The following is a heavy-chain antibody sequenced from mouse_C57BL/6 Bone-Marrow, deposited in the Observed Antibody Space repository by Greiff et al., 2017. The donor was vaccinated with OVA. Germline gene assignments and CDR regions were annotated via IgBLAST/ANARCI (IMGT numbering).Heavy chain of an antibody. CDR3: ARVDYSWFAY. CDR2: IDPSDSYT. D-gene: IGHD2-4*01. CDR1: GYTFTSYW. V-gene: IGHV1-69*01. Sequence: QVQLKQSGAELVMPGASVKLSCKASGYTFTSYWMHWVKQRPGQGLEWIGEIDPSDSYTNYNQKFKGKSTLTVDKSSSTAYMQLSSLTSEDSAVYYCARVDYSWFAYWGEGTLVTVSA. J-gene: IGHJ3*01.